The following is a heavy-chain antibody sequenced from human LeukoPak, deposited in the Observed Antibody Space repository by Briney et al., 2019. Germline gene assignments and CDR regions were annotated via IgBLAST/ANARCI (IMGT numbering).Heavy chain of an antibody. Sequence: GGSLRLSCAASGFTVSSNDMSRVRQAPGKGLEWVSVIYSGGRTFYADSVKGRFTISRDNSKNTLYLQMNSLRAEDTAVYYCAIYDSSGYYNYWGQGTLVTVSS. CDR3: AIYDSSGYYNY. V-gene: IGHV3-53*01. CDR1: GFTVSSND. J-gene: IGHJ4*02. CDR2: IYSGGRT. D-gene: IGHD3-22*01.